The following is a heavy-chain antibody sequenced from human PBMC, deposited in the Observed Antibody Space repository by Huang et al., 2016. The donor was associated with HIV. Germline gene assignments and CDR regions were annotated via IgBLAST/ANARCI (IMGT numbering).Heavy chain of an antibody. CDR2: SRSSGGNI. V-gene: IGHV3-48*01. CDR1: GFSFDSYS. Sequence: VQLVESGGGLVRPGGSLRLSCAASGFSFDSYSMTWVRQAPGKTLEVLAYSRSSGGNIYYADSVKGRFTISRDNARNSLFLQLSSLRVEDTAVYHCVRDAGGKNFWGQGTLVSVSS. CDR3: VRDAGGKNF. D-gene: IGHD1-26*01. J-gene: IGHJ4*02.